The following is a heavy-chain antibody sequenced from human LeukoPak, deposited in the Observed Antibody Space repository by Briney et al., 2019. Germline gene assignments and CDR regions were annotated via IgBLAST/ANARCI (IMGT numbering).Heavy chain of an antibody. CDR2: IYYSGST. V-gene: IGHV4-59*01. J-gene: IGHJ3*02. Sequence: SETLSLTCAVYGGSFSGYYWNWIRQPPGKGLEWIGYIYYSGSTKYNPSLESRVTISVDTSKNQFSLKVNSVTAADTAVYYCASGYCGGACQLGGVDMWGQGTMVTVSS. CDR1: GGSFSGYY. D-gene: IGHD2-21*02. CDR3: ASGYCGGACQLGGVDM.